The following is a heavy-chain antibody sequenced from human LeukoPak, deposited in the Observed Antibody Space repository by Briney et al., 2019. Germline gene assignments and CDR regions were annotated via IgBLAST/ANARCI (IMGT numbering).Heavy chain of an antibody. D-gene: IGHD5-12*01. J-gene: IGHJ4*02. V-gene: IGHV3-30-3*01. Sequence: GRSLRLSCAASGITFSSYAMHWVRQAPGKGLEWVAVISYDGSNKYYADSVKGRFTISRDNSKNTLYLQMNSLRAEDTAVYYCARARGYSGYDPFDYWGQGTLVTVSS. CDR3: ARARGYSGYDPFDY. CDR1: GITFSSYA. CDR2: ISYDGSNK.